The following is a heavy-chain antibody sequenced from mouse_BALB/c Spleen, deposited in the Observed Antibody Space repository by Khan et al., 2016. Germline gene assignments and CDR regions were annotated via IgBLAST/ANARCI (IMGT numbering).Heavy chain of an antibody. CDR1: GYTFTIYG. CDR2: INTYTGEP. CDR3: ASICDGYYLGLYYAMDY. V-gene: IGHV9-3-1*01. Sequence: QIQLVQPGPELKKPGETVKISCKASGYTFTIYGMNWVKQAPGKGLTWSAWINTYTGEPTYADDFKGRFAFSSESSASTADLLFNNLNNADTATSVRASICDGYYLGLYYAMDYWGEGNSVTVSS. J-gene: IGHJ4*01. D-gene: IGHD2-3*01.